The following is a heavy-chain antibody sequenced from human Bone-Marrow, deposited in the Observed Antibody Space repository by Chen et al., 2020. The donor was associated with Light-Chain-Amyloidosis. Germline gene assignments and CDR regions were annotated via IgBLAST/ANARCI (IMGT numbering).Heavy chain of an antibody. Sequence: QVQLVQSGAEVKKPGSSVKVSCKASGDTFTNYAFSWVRQAPGQGLEWMGRIIPILRITKYAQNFQGRVTITADKSTSTVYMELGSLRSEDTAIYYCDVYDTTGLGVFDLWGQGTMVTVSS. CDR2: IIPILRIT. D-gene: IGHD3-22*01. CDR3: DVYDTTGLGVFDL. CDR1: GDTFTNYA. V-gene: IGHV1-69*04. J-gene: IGHJ3*01.